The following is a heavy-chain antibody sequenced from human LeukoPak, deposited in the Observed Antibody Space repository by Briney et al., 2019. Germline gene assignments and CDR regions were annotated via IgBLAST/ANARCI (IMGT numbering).Heavy chain of an antibody. CDR2: ADYSGGT. CDR3: AGERGEEYSSGWYKTNYFDN. CDR1: GDSVSSVTDY. V-gene: IGHV4-39*07. J-gene: IGHJ4*02. Sequence: SETLSLTCTVAGDSVSSVTDYWAWIRQPPGKGLEWIASADYSGGTYYNPSLESRVAISADMSKKQISLTLTSVTGADTAVYYCAGERGEEYSSGWYKTNYFDNWGQGIRVTVSS. D-gene: IGHD6-19*01.